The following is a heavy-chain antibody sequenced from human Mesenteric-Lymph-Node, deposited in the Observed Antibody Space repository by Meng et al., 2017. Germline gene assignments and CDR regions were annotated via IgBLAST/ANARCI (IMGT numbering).Heavy chain of an antibody. Sequence: SETLSLTCTVSGGSISSSSFYWGWIRQPPGKGLEWIATIYYSGSTFFNPSLKSRVTIALDTSKNQFSLKLSSVTAADTAVYYCARDLYYGSGTYFTPGSYYYGMDVWGRGPTVTFSS. J-gene: IGHJ6*02. CDR2: IYYSGST. V-gene: IGHV4-39*07. D-gene: IGHD3-10*01. CDR3: ARDLYYGSGTYFTPGSYYYGMDV. CDR1: GGSISSSSFY.